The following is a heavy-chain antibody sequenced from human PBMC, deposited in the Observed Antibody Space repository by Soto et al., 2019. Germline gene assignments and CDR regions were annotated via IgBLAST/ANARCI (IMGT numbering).Heavy chain of an antibody. CDR3: ARVDTAMVFDY. V-gene: IGHV3-33*01. Sequence: QVQLVESGGGVVQPGRSLRLSCAASGFTFSSYGVHWVRQAPGKGLEWVAVIWYDGSNKYYADSVKGRFTISRDNSKNTLYLQMNSLRAEDTAVYYCARVDTAMVFDYWGQGTLVTVSS. CDR1: GFTFSSYG. D-gene: IGHD5-18*01. CDR2: IWYDGSNK. J-gene: IGHJ4*02.